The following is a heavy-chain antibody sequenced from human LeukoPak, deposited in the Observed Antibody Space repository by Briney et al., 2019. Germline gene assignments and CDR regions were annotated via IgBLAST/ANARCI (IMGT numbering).Heavy chain of an antibody. V-gene: IGHV3-23*01. Sequence: GGSLRLSCAASGFTFSSYAMSWVRQAPGKGLEWVSAISGSGGSTYYADSVKGRFTISRDNSKNTLYLQMNSLRAEDTAVYYCAKGRYSSGWYGLDYWGQGTLVTVSS. D-gene: IGHD6-19*01. J-gene: IGHJ4*02. CDR3: AKGRYSSGWYGLDY. CDR2: ISGSGGST. CDR1: GFTFSSYA.